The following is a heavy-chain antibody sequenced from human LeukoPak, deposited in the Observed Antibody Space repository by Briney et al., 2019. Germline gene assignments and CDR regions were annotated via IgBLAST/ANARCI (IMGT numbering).Heavy chain of an antibody. V-gene: IGHV3-23*01. J-gene: IGHJ4*02. Sequence: GGSLRLSCAASVFTFSSYAMSWVRQAPGKGLEGVSTVRGRGDSTWYADSVKGRFTISRDNSKSTLYLQMNSLRAEDTAVYYCAKSPYIASHIDFDYWGQGTLVTVSS. D-gene: IGHD3-16*01. CDR2: VRGRGDST. CDR3: AKSPYIASHIDFDY. CDR1: VFTFSSYA.